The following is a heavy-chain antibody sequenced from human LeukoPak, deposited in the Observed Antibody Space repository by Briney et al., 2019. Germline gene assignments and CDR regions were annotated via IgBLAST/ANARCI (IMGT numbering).Heavy chain of an antibody. D-gene: IGHD3-10*01. J-gene: IGHJ4*02. Sequence: ASVKVSCKASGYTFTNNGISWVRQAPGQGLEWMGWISTYSGNTNYAQKLQGRVTMTTDTSTTPAYSVLRSLRSDDTAVYYCATEGKTVLGVYTDYWGQGTLVTVAS. CDR3: ATEGKTVLGVYTDY. V-gene: IGHV1-18*01. CDR1: GYTFTNNG. CDR2: ISTYSGNT.